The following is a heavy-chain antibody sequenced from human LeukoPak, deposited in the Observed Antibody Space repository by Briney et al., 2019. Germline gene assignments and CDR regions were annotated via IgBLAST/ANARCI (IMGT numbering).Heavy chain of an antibody. J-gene: IGHJ4*02. V-gene: IGHV4-34*01. CDR3: ARGGSSGYV. CDR2: INHSGST. D-gene: IGHD5-12*01. Sequence: SETLSLTCAVYGGSFSGYYWSWIRQPPGKGLEWIGEINHSGSTNYNPSLKSRVTISVDTSKNQFSLKLSSVTAADTAVCYCARGGSSGYVWGQGTLVTVSS. CDR1: GGSFSGYY.